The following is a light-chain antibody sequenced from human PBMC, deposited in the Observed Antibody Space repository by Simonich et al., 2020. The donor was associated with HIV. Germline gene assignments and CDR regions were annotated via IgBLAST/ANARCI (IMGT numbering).Light chain of an antibody. V-gene: IGKV4-1*01. CDR2: WAS. Sequence: DIVMTQSPESLAVSLGERATINCKSTQSVLYSSNSKNYLAWYQQKPGQPPKLLISWASTRESGVPDRFSGSGSGTDFTLTISSLQAEDVAVYYCQQYYTTPYTFGQGTTLEIK. J-gene: IGKJ2*01. CDR3: QQYYTTPYT. CDR1: QSVLYSSNSKNY.